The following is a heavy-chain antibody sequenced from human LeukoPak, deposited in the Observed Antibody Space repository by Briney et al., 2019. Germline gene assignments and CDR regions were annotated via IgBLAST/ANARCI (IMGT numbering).Heavy chain of an antibody. J-gene: IGHJ4*02. CDR1: GGTFSSYA. D-gene: IGHD1-26*01. V-gene: IGHV1-69*13. CDR2: IIPIFGTA. Sequence: SVNVSCKASGGTFSSYAISWVRQAPGQGLEWMGGIIPIFGTANYAQKFQGRVTITADESTSTAYMELSSLRSEDTAVYYCARVLGSVYYHNSGSYYGMTDYWGQGTLVTVSS. CDR3: ARVLGSVYYHNSGSYYGMTDY.